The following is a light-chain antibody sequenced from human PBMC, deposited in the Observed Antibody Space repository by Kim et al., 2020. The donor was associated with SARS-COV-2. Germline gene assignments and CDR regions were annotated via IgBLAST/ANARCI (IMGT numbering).Light chain of an antibody. V-gene: IGKV1-5*01. J-gene: IGKJ2*01. CDR1: QTIRRGW. CDR2: DAS. Sequence: DIQVTQSPSSLAASVGDRITITCRASQTIRRGWLAWYQQKPGKAPSLLIYDASTLQSGVPSRFSGGGSGTEFTLTINNLQPDDFATYYCQQYNNYSGTFGQGTKLEI. CDR3: QQYNNYSGT.